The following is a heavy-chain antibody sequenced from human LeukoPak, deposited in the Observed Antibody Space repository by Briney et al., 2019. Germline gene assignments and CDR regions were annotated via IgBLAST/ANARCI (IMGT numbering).Heavy chain of an antibody. J-gene: IGHJ3*02. D-gene: IGHD6-13*01. V-gene: IGHV1-24*01. CDR2: FDPEDGET. CDR3: ATDGYSSSWYGSGALDI. CDR1: GYTLTELS. Sequence: ASVKVSCKVSGYTLTELSMHWVRQAPGKGLEWMGGFDPEDGETIYAQKFQGRVTMTEDTSTDTAYMELSSLRSEDTAVYYCATDGYSSSWYGSGALDIWGQGTMVPVSS.